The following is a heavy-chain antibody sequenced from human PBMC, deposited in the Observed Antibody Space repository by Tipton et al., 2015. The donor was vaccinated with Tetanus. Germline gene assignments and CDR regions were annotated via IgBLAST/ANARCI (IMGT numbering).Heavy chain of an antibody. CDR2: IHPSGST. CDR3: ARGVDRAKAGTD. Sequence: TLSLTCAVYGGSFSGYYCSWIRQSPGRGLEWIGEIHPSGSTYYNPPFTSRITLSQDTSKNQFSLKLNSVTAADTAVYYCARGVDRAKAGTDWGQGTLVTVSS. V-gene: IGHV4-34*01. D-gene: IGHD5-18*01. CDR1: GGSFSGYY. J-gene: IGHJ4*02.